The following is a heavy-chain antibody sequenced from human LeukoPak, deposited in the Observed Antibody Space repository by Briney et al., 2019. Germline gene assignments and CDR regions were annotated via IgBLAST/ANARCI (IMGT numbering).Heavy chain of an antibody. CDR2: IYYSGST. Sequence: SETLSLTCAVYGGSFSGYYWSWIRQPPGKGLEWIGYIYYSGSTNYNPSLKSRVTISVDTSKNQFSLKLSSVTAADTAVYYCARESKEGAAAYWGQGTLVTVSS. D-gene: IGHD1-26*01. CDR1: GGSFSGYY. V-gene: IGHV4-59*01. J-gene: IGHJ4*02. CDR3: ARESKEGAAAY.